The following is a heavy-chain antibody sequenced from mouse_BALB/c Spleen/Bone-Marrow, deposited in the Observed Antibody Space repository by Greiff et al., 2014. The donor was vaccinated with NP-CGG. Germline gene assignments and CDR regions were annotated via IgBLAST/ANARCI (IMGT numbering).Heavy chain of an antibody. CDR2: ILPGSGTT. CDR1: GYTFSSYW. J-gene: IGHJ3*01. V-gene: IGHV1-9*01. D-gene: IGHD2-3*01. Sequence: VQLQQSGAELMKPGASVKISCKATGYTFSSYWIEWVNQRPGHGLEWMGEILPGSGTTHYNEKFKDKATFTADTSSNTAYMQLSSLTSYVSAVYYCARGGYDTSIFAYWGQGTLVTV. CDR3: ARGGYDTSIFAY.